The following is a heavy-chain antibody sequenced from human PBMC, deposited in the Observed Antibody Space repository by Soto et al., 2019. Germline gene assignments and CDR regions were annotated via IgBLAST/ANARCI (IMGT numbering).Heavy chain of an antibody. V-gene: IGHV3-21*01. Sequence: PGGSLRLSCAASGFTFSSYSMNWVRQAPGKVLEWVSSISSSSSYIYYADSVKGRFTISRDNAKNSLYLQMNSLRAEDTAVYYCARGQFLPENYYYYGMDVWGQATTVTVS. CDR1: GFTFSSYS. CDR2: ISSSSSYI. J-gene: IGHJ6*02. CDR3: ARGQFLPENYYYYGMDV.